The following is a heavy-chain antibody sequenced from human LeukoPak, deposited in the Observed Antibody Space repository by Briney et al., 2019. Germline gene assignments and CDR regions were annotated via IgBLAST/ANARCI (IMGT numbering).Heavy chain of an antibody. CDR2: ISGSGGST. D-gene: IGHD6-19*01. CDR3: AKDGAVAGTGTEIDY. CDR1: GFTFSSYA. Sequence: GGSLRLSCAASGFTFSSYAMSWVRQAPGKGLEWVSAISGSGGSTYYADFVKGRFTISRDNSKNTLYLQMNSLRAEDTAVYYCAKDGAVAGTGTEIDYWGQGTLVTVSS. J-gene: IGHJ4*02. V-gene: IGHV3-23*01.